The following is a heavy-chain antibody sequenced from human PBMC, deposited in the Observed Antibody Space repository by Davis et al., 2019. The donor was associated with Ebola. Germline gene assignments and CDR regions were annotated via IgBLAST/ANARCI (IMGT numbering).Heavy chain of an antibody. CDR3: ARLLVDY. Sequence: GESLKISCAVSGLTFSNYDMHWVRQAPGKGLEWVAALSYDGSSKYYADSVKGRFTISRDNSKNTLYLQMNSLRAEDTAVYYCARLLVDYWGQGTLVTVSS. J-gene: IGHJ4*02. V-gene: IGHV3-30-3*01. CDR1: GLTFSNYD. CDR2: LSYDGSSK.